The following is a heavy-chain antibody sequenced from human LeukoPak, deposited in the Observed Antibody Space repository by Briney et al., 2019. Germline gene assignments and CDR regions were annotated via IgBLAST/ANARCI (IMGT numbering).Heavy chain of an antibody. Sequence: SVKVSCKASGGTFSSYTISWVRQAPGQGREWMGRIIPILGIANYAQKFQGRVTITADKSTSTAYMELSSLRSEDTAVYYCARGPTTNSWFDAWGQGPLVTVSS. CDR2: IIPILGIA. J-gene: IGHJ5*02. V-gene: IGHV1-69*02. CDR1: GGTFSSYT. D-gene: IGHD2-8*01. CDR3: ARGPTTNSWFDA.